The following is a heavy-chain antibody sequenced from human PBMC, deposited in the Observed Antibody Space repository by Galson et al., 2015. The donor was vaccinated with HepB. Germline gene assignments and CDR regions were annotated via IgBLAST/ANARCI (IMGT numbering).Heavy chain of an antibody. CDR2: IKSKTDGGTT. D-gene: IGHD3-22*01. V-gene: IGHV3-15*01. Sequence: SLRLSCAASGFTFSNAWMSWVRQAPGKGLEWVGRIKSKTDGGTTDYAAPVKGRFTISRDDSKNTLYLQMNSLKTEDTAVYYCTTGKAVVEGRFDYWGQGTLVTVSS. CDR3: TTGKAVVEGRFDY. J-gene: IGHJ4*02. CDR1: GFTFSNAW.